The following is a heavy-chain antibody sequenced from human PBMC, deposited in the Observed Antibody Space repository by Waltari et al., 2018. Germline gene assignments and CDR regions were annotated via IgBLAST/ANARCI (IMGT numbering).Heavy chain of an antibody. CDR1: GLSFTIHN. CDR3: AREGLRPGTEDYRGNGAYDF. V-gene: IGHV3-30*02. Sequence: ELVESGGGVVQTGESLRLSCAAPGLSFTIHNVHFIGQAPGRGLAWVAFTRFDERDKQYADSVKGRFTISRDKPKYVLYLEMHSLRPDDTAVYYCAREGLRPGTEDYRGNGAYDFWGRGTKVTVSS. CDR2: TRFDERDK. D-gene: IGHD4-4*01. J-gene: IGHJ3*01.